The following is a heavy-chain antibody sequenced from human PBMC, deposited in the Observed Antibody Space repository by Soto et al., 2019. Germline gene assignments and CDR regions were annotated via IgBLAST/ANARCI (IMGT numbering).Heavy chain of an antibody. V-gene: IGHV4-59*01. CDR2: IYYSGST. Sequence: SETLSLTCTVSGGSISSYYWSWIRQPPGKGLEWIGYIYYSGSTNYNPSLKSRVTISVDTSKNQFSLKLSSVTAADTAVYYCARLGYQLLFPLDYYYMDVWGKGTTVTVSS. CDR1: GGSISSYY. CDR3: ARLGYQLLFPLDYYYMDV. J-gene: IGHJ6*03. D-gene: IGHD2-2*01.